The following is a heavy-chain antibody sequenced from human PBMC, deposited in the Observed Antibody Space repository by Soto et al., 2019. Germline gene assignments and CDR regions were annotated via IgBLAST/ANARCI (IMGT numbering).Heavy chain of an antibody. CDR3: ASPSIAVAGSFVPDDAFDI. Sequence: WASVKVSCKASGYTFTSYGISWVRQAPGQGLEWMGWISAYNGNTNYAQKLQGRVTMTTDTSTSTAYMELRSLRSDDTAVYYCASPSIAVAGSFVPDDAFDIWGQGTMVTVSS. CDR1: GYTFTSYG. CDR2: ISAYNGNT. D-gene: IGHD6-19*01. J-gene: IGHJ3*02. V-gene: IGHV1-18*01.